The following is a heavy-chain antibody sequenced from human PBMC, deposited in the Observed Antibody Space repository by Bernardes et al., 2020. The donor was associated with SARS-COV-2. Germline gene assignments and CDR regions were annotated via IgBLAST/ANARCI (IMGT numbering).Heavy chain of an antibody. Sequence: PSLTSTASTDSMNNLYGNWIRQAPGKGPEWIGYIFHSGPATNEPSPKGPVSISIDTSRDHVSQRLTSVTAADTAVYYCANAPYSSFSVPCFDFWGHGTLVAVSS. CDR3: ANAPYSSFSVPCFDF. J-gene: IGHJ4*01. CDR2: IFHSGPA. CDR1: TDSMNNLY. D-gene: IGHD6-6*01. V-gene: IGHV4-59*11.